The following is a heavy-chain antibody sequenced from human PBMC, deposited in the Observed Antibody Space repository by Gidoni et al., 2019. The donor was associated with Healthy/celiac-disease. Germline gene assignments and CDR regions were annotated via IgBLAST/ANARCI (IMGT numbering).Heavy chain of an antibody. CDR3: ARVPGLQTNWFDP. CDR1: GGPISSGDYY. D-gene: IGHD4-4*01. Sequence: QVQLQESGPGLVKPSQTLSLTCTVSGGPISSGDYYWSWIRQPPGKGLEWIGYIYYSGSTYYNPSLKSRVTISVDTSKNQFSLKLSSVTAADTAVYYCARVPGLQTNWFDPWGQGTLVTVSS. J-gene: IGHJ5*02. CDR2: IYYSGST. V-gene: IGHV4-30-4*01.